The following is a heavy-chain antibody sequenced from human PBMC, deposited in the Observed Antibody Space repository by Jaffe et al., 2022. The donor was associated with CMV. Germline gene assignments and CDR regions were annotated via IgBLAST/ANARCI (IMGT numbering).Heavy chain of an antibody. J-gene: IGHJ4*02. CDR3: AKDFLASGSGSYYGWGLFDY. CDR2: ISYDGSNK. D-gene: IGHD1-26*01. V-gene: IGHV3-30*18. Sequence: QVQLVESGGGVVQPGRSLRLSCAASGFTFSSYGMHWVRQAPGKGLEWVAVISYDGSNKYYADSVKGRFTISRDNSKNTLYLQMNSLRAEDTAVYYCAKDFLASGSGSYYGWGLFDYWGQGTLVTVSS. CDR1: GFTFSSYG.